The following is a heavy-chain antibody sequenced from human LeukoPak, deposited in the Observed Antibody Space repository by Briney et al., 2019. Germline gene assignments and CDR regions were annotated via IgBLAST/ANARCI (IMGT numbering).Heavy chain of an antibody. V-gene: IGHV3-21*06. J-gene: IGHJ4*02. CDR2: ISSTGSYI. CDR3: AKKSGFGYYYDSSGYYGY. CDR1: GFTFSSYG. Sequence: PGGSLRLSCVGAGFTFSSYGLKWVRQAPGKGLEWVASISSTGSYIYYADSMKGRFIISRDNANNSLFLQMNSLRVEDTAVYYCAKKSGFGYYYDSSGYYGYWGQGTLVTVSS. D-gene: IGHD3-22*01.